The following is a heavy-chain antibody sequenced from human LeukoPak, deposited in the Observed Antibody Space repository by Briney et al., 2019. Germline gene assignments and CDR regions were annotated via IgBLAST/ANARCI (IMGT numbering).Heavy chain of an antibody. J-gene: IGHJ3*02. Sequence: GESLKISCKASGYIFTTYWIGWVRQMPGKGLEWMGIIYPGDSDTRYSPSFQGQVTISADKSISTAYLQWSSLKASDTAMYYCARQQQLAHAFDIWGQGTMVTVSS. CDR3: ARQQQLAHAFDI. V-gene: IGHV5-51*01. CDR2: IYPGDSDT. D-gene: IGHD6-13*01. CDR1: GYIFTTYW.